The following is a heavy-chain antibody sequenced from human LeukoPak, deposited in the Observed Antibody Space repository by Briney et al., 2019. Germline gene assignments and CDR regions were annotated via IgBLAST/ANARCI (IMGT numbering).Heavy chain of an antibody. CDR3: ARTYYYGSGSSHPTDY. V-gene: IGHV4-34*01. Sequence: SETLSLTCAVYGGSFSGYYWSWIRQPPGKGLEWIGEINHSGSTNYNPSLKSRVTISVDTSKNQFSLKLSSVTAADTAVYHCARTYYYGSGSSHPTDYWGQGTLVTVSS. J-gene: IGHJ4*02. CDR2: INHSGST. D-gene: IGHD3-10*01. CDR1: GGSFSGYY.